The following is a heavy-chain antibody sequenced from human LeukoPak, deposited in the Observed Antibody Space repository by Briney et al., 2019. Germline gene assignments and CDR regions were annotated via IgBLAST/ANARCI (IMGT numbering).Heavy chain of an antibody. V-gene: IGHV4-34*01. CDR3: ARDSDVGYCSSTSCYYYYGMDV. CDR2: INHSGST. D-gene: IGHD2-2*01. J-gene: IGHJ6*02. CDR1: GGSVSGYY. Sequence: SETLSLTCAVYGGSVSGYYWSWIRQPPGKGLEWIGEINHSGSTNYNPSLKSRVTISVDTSKNQFSLKLSSVTAADTAVYYCARDSDVGYCSSTSCYYYYGMDVWGQGTTVTVSS.